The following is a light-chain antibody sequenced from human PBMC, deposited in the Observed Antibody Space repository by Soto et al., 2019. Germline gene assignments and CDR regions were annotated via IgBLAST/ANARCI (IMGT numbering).Light chain of an antibody. Sequence: EIVLTQSPATLSLSPGERATLSCRASQSVSSYLAWYQQKPGQAPRLLIYDASNRATGIPARFSGSGSGTDFTFTISRLEPEDFAVYYCQQRSNWPYTFGQGTKLEIK. CDR1: QSVSSY. CDR2: DAS. CDR3: QQRSNWPYT. V-gene: IGKV3-11*01. J-gene: IGKJ2*01.